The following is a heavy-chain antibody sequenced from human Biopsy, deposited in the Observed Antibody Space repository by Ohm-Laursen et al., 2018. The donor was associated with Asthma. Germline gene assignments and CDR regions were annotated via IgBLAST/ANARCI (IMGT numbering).Heavy chain of an antibody. J-gene: IGHJ4*02. CDR3: AKGEWELLEANFDF. V-gene: IGHV3-9*01. CDR1: GSTFDDYA. CDR2: ISWNSGSI. Sequence: SLRLSCAASGSTFDDYAMHWVRQAPGKGLEWGSGISWNSGSIGYADSVKGRFTISRDNAKNSLYLQMNSLRAEDTALYYCAKGEWELLEANFDFWGQGTLVTVSS. D-gene: IGHD1-26*01.